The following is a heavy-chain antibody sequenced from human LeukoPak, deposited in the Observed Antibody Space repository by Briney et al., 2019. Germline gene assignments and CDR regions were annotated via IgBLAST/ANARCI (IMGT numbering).Heavy chain of an antibody. D-gene: IGHD2-2*01. CDR1: GGTFSSYT. CDR3: ARDGRYCSSTSCYPYYGMDV. V-gene: IGHV1-69*04. Sequence: SGKVSCKAAGGTFSSYTISWVRQAPGQGLGWMGRIIPILGVANYAQKFQGRVTITADKSTSTAYMQLSSLRSEDTAVYYCARDGRYCSSTSCYPYYGMDVWGQGTTVTVSS. J-gene: IGHJ6*02. CDR2: IIPILGVA.